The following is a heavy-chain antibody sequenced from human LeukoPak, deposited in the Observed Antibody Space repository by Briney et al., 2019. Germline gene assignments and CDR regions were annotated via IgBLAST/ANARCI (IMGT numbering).Heavy chain of an antibody. Sequence: GGSLRLSCAASGFIFSSYAMNWVRQAPGKGLEWVSIITSGGDTTFYADSVKGRFTISRDNSKNTLYLQMNSLRAEDTAVYYCAKARRVGATALWGQGTLVTVSS. D-gene: IGHD1-26*01. CDR3: AKARRVGATAL. CDR2: ITSGGDTT. J-gene: IGHJ4*02. CDR1: GFIFSSYA. V-gene: IGHV3-23*01.